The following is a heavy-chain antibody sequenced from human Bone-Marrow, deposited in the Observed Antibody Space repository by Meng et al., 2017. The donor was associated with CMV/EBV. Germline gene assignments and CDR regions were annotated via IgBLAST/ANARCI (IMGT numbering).Heavy chain of an antibody. J-gene: IGHJ6*02. Sequence: GSLRPSCTVSGYSIYSSTYYWGWIRQSPGKGLEWIGSIYYSGATYYNPSLKSRVTISVDTSKNQFSLKLSSVTAADTAVYYCARSRRRYCSSTSCAIRDYYYGMDVWGQGTTVTVSS. CDR3: ARSRRRYCSSTSCAIRDYYYGMDV. CDR1: GYSIYSSTYY. V-gene: IGHV4-39*07. D-gene: IGHD2-2*01. CDR2: IYYSGAT.